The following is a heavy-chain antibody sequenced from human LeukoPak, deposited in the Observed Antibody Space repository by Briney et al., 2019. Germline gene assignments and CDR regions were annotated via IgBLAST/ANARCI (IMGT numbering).Heavy chain of an antibody. V-gene: IGHV3-23*01. CDR1: GFTFNSYA. D-gene: IGHD4-17*01. Sequence: GGSLRLSCAVSGFTFNSYAMNWVRQAPGEGLEWISVISDSGGSTYYADSVKGRFTISRDNFKNTLHLQMDSLRAEDTAVYFCAKDEAPYGDYRRDALDIWGQGTMVTVSS. CDR3: AKDEAPYGDYRRDALDI. CDR2: ISDSGGST. J-gene: IGHJ3*02.